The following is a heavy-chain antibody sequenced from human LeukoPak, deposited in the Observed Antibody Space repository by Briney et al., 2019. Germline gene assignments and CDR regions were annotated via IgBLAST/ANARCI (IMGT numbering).Heavy chain of an antibody. Sequence: GESLKISCKGSGYSFTSYWIGWVRQMPGKGLEWMGIIYPGDSDTRYSPSFQGQVTISADKSISTAYLQWSSLKASDTAMYYCATQDGYYYDSSGYSDAFDIWGQGTMVTVSS. V-gene: IGHV5-51*01. J-gene: IGHJ3*02. D-gene: IGHD3-22*01. CDR1: GYSFTSYW. CDR3: ATQDGYYYDSSGYSDAFDI. CDR2: IYPGDSDT.